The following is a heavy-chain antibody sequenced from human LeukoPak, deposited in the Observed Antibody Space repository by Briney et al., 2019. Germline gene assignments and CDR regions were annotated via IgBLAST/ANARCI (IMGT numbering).Heavy chain of an antibody. CDR2: INHSGST. D-gene: IGHD3-10*01. CDR1: GGSFSGYY. Sequence: SETLSLTCAVYGGSFSGYYWSWIRQPPGKGLEWIGEINHSGSTNYNPSLKSRVTISVDTSKNQFSLKLSSVTAADTAVYYCARGQIGITMVRGVLKAEYYFNYWGQGTLVTVSS. J-gene: IGHJ4*02. V-gene: IGHV4-34*01. CDR3: ARGQIGITMVRGVLKAEYYFNY.